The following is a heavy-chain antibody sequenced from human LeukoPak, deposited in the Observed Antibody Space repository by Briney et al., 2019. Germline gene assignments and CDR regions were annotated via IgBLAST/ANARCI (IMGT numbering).Heavy chain of an antibody. J-gene: IGHJ4*02. CDR1: GGSISGYY. CDR3: ARDPSYYEDFDY. D-gene: IGHD3-22*01. V-gene: IGHV4-38-2*02. Sequence: SETLSLTCTVSGGSISGYYLNWIRQPPGRGLEWIGSIHHSGTTYYKPSLKSRVTMSVDTSKNQFSLKLSSVTAADTAVYYCARDPSYYEDFDYWGQGTLVTVSS. CDR2: IHHSGTT.